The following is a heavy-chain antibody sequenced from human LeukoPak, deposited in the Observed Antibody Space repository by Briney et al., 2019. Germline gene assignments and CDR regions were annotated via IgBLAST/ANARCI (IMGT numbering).Heavy chain of an antibody. CDR2: ISGSGGST. CDR1: GFTFSSYA. D-gene: IGHD3-22*01. V-gene: IGHV3-23*01. J-gene: IGHJ4*02. CDR3: AKITDVTMIVVVIPYYFDY. Sequence: PGGSLRLSCAASGFTFSSYAMSWVRQAPGKGLEWVSAISGSGGSTYYADSVKGRFTISRDNSKNTLYLQMNSLRAEDTAVYYCAKITDVTMIVVVIPYYFDYWGQGTLVTVSS.